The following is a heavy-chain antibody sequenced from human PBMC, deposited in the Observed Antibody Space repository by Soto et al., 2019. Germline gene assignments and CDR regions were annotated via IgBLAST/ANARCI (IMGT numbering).Heavy chain of an antibody. D-gene: IGHD3-3*01. J-gene: IGHJ3*02. Sequence: EVQLVESGGGLVQPGGSLRLSCAASGFTVSSNYMSWVGQAPGKGLEWVSVIYSGGSTYYADSVKGRFTISRHNSKNTLYLQMNSLRAEDTAVYYCARAQGKYDFWSGYYTHDAFNIWGQGTMVTVSS. CDR2: IYSGGST. V-gene: IGHV3-53*04. CDR3: ARAQGKYDFWSGYYTHDAFNI. CDR1: GFTVSSNY.